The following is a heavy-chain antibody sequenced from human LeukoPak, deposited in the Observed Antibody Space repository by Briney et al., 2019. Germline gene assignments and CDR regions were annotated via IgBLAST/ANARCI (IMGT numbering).Heavy chain of an antibody. CDR2: IIPIFGTA. Sequence: ASVKVSCKASGGTFSSYAISWVRQAPGQGLEWMGGIIPIFGTANYAQKFQGRVTITADKFTSTAYMELSSLRSEDTAVYYCARDRVKTYCYDSSGPHASAFDIWGQGTMVTVSS. D-gene: IGHD3-22*01. CDR1: GGTFSSYA. CDR3: ARDRVKTYCYDSSGPHASAFDI. J-gene: IGHJ3*02. V-gene: IGHV1-69*06.